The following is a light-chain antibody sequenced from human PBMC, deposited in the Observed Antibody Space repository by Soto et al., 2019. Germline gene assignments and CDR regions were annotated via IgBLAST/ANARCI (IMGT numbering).Light chain of an antibody. CDR1: LSISTK. V-gene: IGKV3-15*01. CDR2: DAS. Sequence: EVVLTQSPETLSLSPGERATLSCRASLSISTKLAWYQQTPGQAPRLLIYDASARATGVPARFSGSGSGTEFTLTISSLKPEDFEVYYCQQYYNWPPWTFGQGTKVEIK. J-gene: IGKJ1*01. CDR3: QQYYNWPPWT.